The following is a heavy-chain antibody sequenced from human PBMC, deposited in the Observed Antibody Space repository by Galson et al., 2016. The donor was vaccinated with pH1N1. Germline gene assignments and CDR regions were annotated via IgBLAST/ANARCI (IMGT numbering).Heavy chain of an antibody. J-gene: IGHJ6*02. Sequence: SLRLSCAASGFTFSSFAMNWVRQGPGKGLERVSSISSTGGEAYYADSVKGRFTISRDNSKNTLYLQVNSLRAEDTAVYFCAKTTTHDLWYYYGMDVWGHGTAVTVSS. CDR1: GFTFSSFA. D-gene: IGHD1-1*01. CDR3: AKTTTHDLWYYYGMDV. CDR2: ISSTGGEA. V-gene: IGHV3-23*01.